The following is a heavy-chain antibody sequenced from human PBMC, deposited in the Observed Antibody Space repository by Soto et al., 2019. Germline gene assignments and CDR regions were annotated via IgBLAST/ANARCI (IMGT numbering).Heavy chain of an antibody. J-gene: IGHJ6*02. D-gene: IGHD3-22*01. CDR2: IIPIFGTA. V-gene: IGHV1-69*13. CDR3: ARVWVSDYDSSGYYSDYYYGMDV. CDR1: GGTFSSYA. Sequence: ASVKVSCKASGGTFSSYAISWVRQAPGQGLEWMGGIIPIFGTANYAQKFQGRVTITADVSTSTAYMELSSLRSEDTVVYYCARVWVSDYDSSGYYSDYYYGMDVWGQGTTVTVSS.